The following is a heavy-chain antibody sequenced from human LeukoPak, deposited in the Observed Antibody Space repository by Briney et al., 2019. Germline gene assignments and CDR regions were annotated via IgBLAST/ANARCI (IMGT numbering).Heavy chain of an antibody. J-gene: IGHJ4*02. Sequence: GRSLRLSCAASGFTFSSYGMHWVRQAPGKGLEWVAVIWYDGSNKYYADSVKGRFTISRDNSKNTLYLQMDSLRAEDTAVYYCAKSRTAFWSGYYVGDYFDYWGQGTLVTVSS. D-gene: IGHD3-3*01. V-gene: IGHV3-33*06. CDR2: IWYDGSNK. CDR1: GFTFSSYG. CDR3: AKSRTAFWSGYYVGDYFDY.